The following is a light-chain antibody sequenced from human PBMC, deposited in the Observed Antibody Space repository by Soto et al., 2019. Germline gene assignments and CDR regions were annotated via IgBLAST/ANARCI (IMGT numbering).Light chain of an antibody. Sequence: DLVMTQSPLSLPVTPGEPASISCRSSQSLLHSNGYKYLDWYLQRPGQSPQLLIYLGSNRASGVPDRFRGSGSGTDFTLKISRVEAEDVGVYYCMQALQTPRTFGQGTKVEIK. V-gene: IGKV2-28*01. CDR2: LGS. CDR1: QSLLHSNGYKY. J-gene: IGKJ1*01. CDR3: MQALQTPRT.